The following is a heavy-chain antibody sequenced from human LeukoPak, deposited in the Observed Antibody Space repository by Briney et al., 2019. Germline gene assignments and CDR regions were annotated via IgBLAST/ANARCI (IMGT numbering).Heavy chain of an antibody. V-gene: IGHV3-30*03. J-gene: IGHJ4*02. CDR1: GFTFSSYS. CDR3: ARSITAFDY. D-gene: IGHD1-20*01. CDR2: ISYDGSNK. Sequence: PGGSLRLSCAASGFTFSSYSMNWVRQAPGKGLEWVAVISYDGSNKYYADSVKGRFTISRDNSKNTLYLQMNSLRAEDTAVYYCARSITAFDYWGQGTLVTVSS.